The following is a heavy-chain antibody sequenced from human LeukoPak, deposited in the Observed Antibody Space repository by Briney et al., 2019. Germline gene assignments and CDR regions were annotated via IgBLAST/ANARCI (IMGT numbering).Heavy chain of an antibody. CDR3: AKDQVWIVVGSFDY. CDR2: IKEDGRTK. Sequence: PGGSLRLSCTASGFTFSTYWMSWVRQAPGKGLEWVANIKEDGRTKYYLDSVKGRFTISRDNSKNTLYLQMTSLRAEDTAVYYCAKDQVWIVVGSFDYWGQGTLVTVSS. J-gene: IGHJ4*02. CDR1: GFTFSTYW. D-gene: IGHD3-22*01. V-gene: IGHV3-7*05.